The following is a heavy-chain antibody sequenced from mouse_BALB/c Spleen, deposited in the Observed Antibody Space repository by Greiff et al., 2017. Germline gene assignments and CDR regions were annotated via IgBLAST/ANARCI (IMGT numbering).Heavy chain of an antibody. CDR2: IDPYYGGT. V-gene: IGHV1-39*01. CDR3: ARGGVYGNYTWFAY. Sequence: EVQGVESGPELEKPGASVKISCKASGYSFTGYNMNWVKQSNGKSLEWIGNIDPYYGGTSYNQKFKGKATLTVDKSSSTAYMQLKSLTSEDSAVYYCARGGVYGNYTWFAYWGQGTLVTVSA. D-gene: IGHD2-10*02. J-gene: IGHJ3*01. CDR1: GYSFTGYN.